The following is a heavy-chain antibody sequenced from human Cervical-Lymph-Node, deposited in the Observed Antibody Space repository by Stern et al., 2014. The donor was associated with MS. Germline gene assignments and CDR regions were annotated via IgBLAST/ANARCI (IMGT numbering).Heavy chain of an antibody. V-gene: IGHV3-23*04. J-gene: IGHJ4*02. CDR2: ISGSGST. CDR3: AKAPLGTFQYYFDY. CDR1: GFTFSSYA. D-gene: IGHD1-26*01. Sequence: EVQLVESGGGLVQPGGSLRLSCAASGFTFSSYAMSWVRQAPGKGLKWVSGISGSGSTYYADFVKGRFTISRDNYKNTSHLPQNSLRAEDTAIYYCAKAPLGTFQYYFDYWGQGILVTVSS.